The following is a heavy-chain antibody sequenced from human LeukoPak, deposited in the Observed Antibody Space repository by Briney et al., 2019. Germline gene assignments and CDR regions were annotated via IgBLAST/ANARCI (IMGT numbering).Heavy chain of an antibody. CDR3: AREYSGYDPLDY. CDR2: ISAYNGNT. V-gene: IGHV1-18*04. J-gene: IGHJ4*02. CDR1: GYTFTDYY. D-gene: IGHD5-12*01. Sequence: GASVKVSCKASGYTFTDYYMHWVRQAPGQGFEWMGWISAYNGNTNYAQKLQGRVTMTTDTSTSTAYMELRSLRSDDTAVYYCAREYSGYDPLDYWGQGTLVTVSS.